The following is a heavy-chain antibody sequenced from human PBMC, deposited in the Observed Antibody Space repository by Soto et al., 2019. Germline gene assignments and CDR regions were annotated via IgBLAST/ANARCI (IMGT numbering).Heavy chain of an antibody. J-gene: IGHJ4*02. CDR3: AHRVLRTVFGLVTTTAIYFDF. D-gene: IGHD3-3*01. CDR1: GFSLTTSGVG. CDR2: IYWDDDK. V-gene: IGHV2-5*02. Sequence: QITLNESGPTQVTPRQTLTLTCTFSGFSLTTSGVGVGWIRQSPGKAPEWLALIYWDDDKRYSPSLKSRLTITKDTSTNQVVLTMADLDPADTATYYCAHRVLRTVFGLVTTTAIYFDFWGQGPPVDVSS.